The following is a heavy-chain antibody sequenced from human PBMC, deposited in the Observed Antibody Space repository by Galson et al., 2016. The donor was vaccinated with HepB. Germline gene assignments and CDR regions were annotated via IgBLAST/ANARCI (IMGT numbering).Heavy chain of an antibody. D-gene: IGHD2/OR15-2a*01. CDR1: GFTFIDYY. CDR3: ARDLTTSSWTSWSLEY. CDR2: ISHSSTTI. V-gene: IGHV3-11*01. Sequence: SLRLSCAASGFTFIDYYISWIRQAPGKGQEWLSYISHSSTTIFYTDSVRVRFTISRDNAKNSLYLQLNNLRADDTPGYYCARDLTTSSWTSWSLEYWGQGTLGTVSS. J-gene: IGHJ4*02.